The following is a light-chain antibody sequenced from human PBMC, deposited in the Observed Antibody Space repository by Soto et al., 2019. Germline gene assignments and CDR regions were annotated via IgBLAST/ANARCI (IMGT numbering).Light chain of an antibody. V-gene: IGKV3-20*01. CDR1: QSVSSSY. J-gene: IGKJ5*01. CDR2: GAS. Sequence: EIVFTQSAVTLSLSPVERATLSCSASQSVSSSYLAWYQQKPGQAPRLLISGASNRATGTPDRFVGRGSGTDFTLTIDRLAPEDFAVYYCQQYSSSPITFGHGTRLEIK. CDR3: QQYSSSPIT.